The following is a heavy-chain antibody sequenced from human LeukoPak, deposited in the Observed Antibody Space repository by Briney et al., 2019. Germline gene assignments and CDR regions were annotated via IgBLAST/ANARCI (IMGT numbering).Heavy chain of an antibody. Sequence: GGSLRLSCAASGFTFSNAWMSWVRQAPGKGLEWVSSISTTGSTTYYADSVRGRFTISRDNSQNTLSLQMDSLTAADTAVYSCATYDLWTTYYTFQYWGQGTLVSVSS. CDR3: ATYDLWTTYYTFQY. V-gene: IGHV3-23*01. J-gene: IGHJ4*02. CDR1: GFTFSNAW. CDR2: ISTTGSTT. D-gene: IGHD3-3*01.